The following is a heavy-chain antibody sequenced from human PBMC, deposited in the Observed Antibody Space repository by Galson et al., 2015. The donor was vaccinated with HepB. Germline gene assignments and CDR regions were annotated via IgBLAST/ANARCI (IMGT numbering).Heavy chain of an antibody. CDR1: GLIFSHHA. D-gene: IGHD4-17*01. CDR2: ISYDGSTQ. V-gene: IGHV3-30*04. J-gene: IGHJ1*01. CDR3: VKDRGYVYGDYDGYFQS. Sequence: SLRLSCAASGLIFSHHALHWVRRAPGKGLEWVAFISYDGSTQSYAASVKGRFTVSRDSAKNTMFLQMDSLRVEDTAIYYCVKDRGYVYGDYDGYFQSWGQGALVTVSS.